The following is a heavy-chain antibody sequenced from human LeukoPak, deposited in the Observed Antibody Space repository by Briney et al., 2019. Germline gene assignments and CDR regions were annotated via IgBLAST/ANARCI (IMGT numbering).Heavy chain of an antibody. Sequence: PGGSLRVSCAAYGFTFSSYWMHWVRQVPGKGLVWVSRISSDESSTTYADSVKGRFTISRDNAKNTLYLQMNSLRAEDTAVYYCARDTYGSGNFYEYWGQGTLVMVSS. CDR2: ISSDESST. D-gene: IGHD3-10*01. CDR3: ARDTYGSGNFYEY. V-gene: IGHV3-74*01. CDR1: GFTFSSYW. J-gene: IGHJ4*02.